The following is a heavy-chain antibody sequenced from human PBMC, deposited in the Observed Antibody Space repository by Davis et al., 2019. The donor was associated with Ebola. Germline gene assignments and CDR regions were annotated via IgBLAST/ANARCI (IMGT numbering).Heavy chain of an antibody. CDR2: ISSSSSYI. Sequence: GGSLRLSCAASGFTFSSYSMNWVRQAPGKGLEWVSSISSSSSYIYYADSVKGRFTISRDNAKNSLYLQMNSLRAEDTAVYYCARDKDWRDDYYYYYGMDVWGQGTTVTVSS. D-gene: IGHD3/OR15-3a*01. V-gene: IGHV3-21*01. CDR3: ARDKDWRDDYYYYYGMDV. CDR1: GFTFSSYS. J-gene: IGHJ6*02.